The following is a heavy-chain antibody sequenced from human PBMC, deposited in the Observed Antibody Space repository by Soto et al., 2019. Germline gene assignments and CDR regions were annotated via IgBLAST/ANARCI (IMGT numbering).Heavy chain of an antibody. D-gene: IGHD4-17*01. CDR2: ISYDGSNK. J-gene: IGHJ3*02. CDR1: GFTFSSYG. Sequence: GGSLRLSCAAPGFTFSSYGMHWVRQAPGKGLEWVAVISYDGSNKYHADSVKGRFTISRDNSKNTLYLQMNSLRAEDTAVYYCAKDYGDSYDAFDIWGQGTMVTVSS. V-gene: IGHV3-30*18. CDR3: AKDYGDSYDAFDI.